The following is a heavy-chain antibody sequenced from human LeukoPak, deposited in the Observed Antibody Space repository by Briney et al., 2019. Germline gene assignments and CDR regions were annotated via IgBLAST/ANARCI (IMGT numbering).Heavy chain of an antibody. J-gene: IGHJ4*02. CDR2: ITSTSIYI. Sequence: GGSLRLSCAASGFTFSSYSMNWVRQAPGKGLEWVSSITSTSIYIYYADSVKGRFTISRDNAKNSLYLQMSSLRAEDTAVYYCARMYSSSSPCDYWGQGTLVTVSS. V-gene: IGHV3-21*01. D-gene: IGHD6-6*01. CDR1: GFTFSSYS. CDR3: ARMYSSSSPCDY.